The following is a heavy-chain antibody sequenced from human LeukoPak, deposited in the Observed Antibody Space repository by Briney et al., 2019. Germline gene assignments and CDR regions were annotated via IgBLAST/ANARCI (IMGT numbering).Heavy chain of an antibody. CDR3: ARVVVAATLLIPDAFDI. J-gene: IGHJ3*02. CDR2: ICHSGST. CDR1: GYSISSGYY. V-gene: IGHV4-38-2*02. Sequence: PSETLSLTCTVSGYSISSGYYWGWIRPPPGRGLEWIGSICHSGSTYYNPSLKSRVTISVDTSKNQFSLKLSSVTAADTAVYYCARVVVAATLLIPDAFDIWGQGTMVTVSS. D-gene: IGHD2-15*01.